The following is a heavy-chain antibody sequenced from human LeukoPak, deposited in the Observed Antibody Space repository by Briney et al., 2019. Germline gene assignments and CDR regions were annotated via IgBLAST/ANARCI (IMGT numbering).Heavy chain of an antibody. V-gene: IGHV3-20*04. CDR1: GFTFDDYG. CDR2: INWNGGST. CDR3: AREQRRYMDV. J-gene: IGHJ6*02. Sequence: GESLKISCAASGFTFDDYGMSWVRQAPGKGLEWVSGINWNGGSTGYADSVKGRFTISRDNAKNSLYLQMNSLRAEDTALYYCAREQRRYMDVWGQGTTVTVSS.